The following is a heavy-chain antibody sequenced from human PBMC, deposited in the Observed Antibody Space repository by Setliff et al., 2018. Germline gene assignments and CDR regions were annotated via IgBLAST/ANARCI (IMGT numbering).Heavy chain of an antibody. CDR1: GGSFSGYY. CDR3: ARTTHYDFWSGYLY. V-gene: IGHV4-34*01. D-gene: IGHD3-3*01. CDR2: IHHSGGT. Sequence: SETLSLTCAVSGGSFSGYYWSWIRQRPGKGLEWIGEIHHSGGTSYNPSLKSRATISIDTSKNQFSLNLNSVTAADTAVYFCARTTHYDFWSGYLYWGQGTLVTVSS. J-gene: IGHJ4*02.